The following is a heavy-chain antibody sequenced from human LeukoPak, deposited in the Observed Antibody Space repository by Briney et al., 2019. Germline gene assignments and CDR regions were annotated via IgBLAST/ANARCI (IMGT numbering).Heavy chain of an antibody. V-gene: IGHV3-30*04. CDR3: ARVALVPHPYYYYYMDV. CDR1: GFTFSSYA. J-gene: IGHJ6*03. CDR2: ISYDGSNK. Sequence: GGSLRLSCAASGFTFSSYAMHWVRQAPGKGLEWVAVISYDGSNKYYADSVKGRFTISRDNSKNTLYLQMNSLRAEDTAVYYCARVALVPHPYYYYYMDVWGKGTTVTVSS. D-gene: IGHD6-13*01.